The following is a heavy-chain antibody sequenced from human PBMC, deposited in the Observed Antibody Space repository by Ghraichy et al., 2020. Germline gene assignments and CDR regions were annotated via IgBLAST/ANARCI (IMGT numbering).Heavy chain of an antibody. V-gene: IGHV3-21*01. Sequence: GGSLRLSCAASGFTFSSYSMNWVRQAPGKGLEWVSSISSSSSYIYYADSVKGRFTISRDNAKNSLYLQMNSLRAEDTAVYYCARDSYYYDSSGYYYPLRLDYWGQGTLVTVSS. CDR1: GFTFSSYS. CDR2: ISSSSSYI. CDR3: ARDSYYYDSSGYYYPLRLDY. J-gene: IGHJ4*02. D-gene: IGHD3-22*01.